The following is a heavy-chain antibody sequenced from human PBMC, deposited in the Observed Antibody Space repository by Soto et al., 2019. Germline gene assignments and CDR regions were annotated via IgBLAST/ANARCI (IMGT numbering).Heavy chain of an antibody. Sequence: KQSQTLSLTCAISGDSVSSNSAAWNWIRQSPSRGLEWLGRTYYRSKWYNDYAVSVKSRITINPDTSKNQFSLQLNSVTPEDTAVYYCARGRLEIMITFGGVIVSQSYFDYWGQGTLVTVSS. CDR1: GDSVSSNSAA. J-gene: IGHJ4*02. V-gene: IGHV6-1*01. D-gene: IGHD3-16*02. CDR3: ARGRLEIMITFGGVIVSQSYFDY. CDR2: TYYRSKWYN.